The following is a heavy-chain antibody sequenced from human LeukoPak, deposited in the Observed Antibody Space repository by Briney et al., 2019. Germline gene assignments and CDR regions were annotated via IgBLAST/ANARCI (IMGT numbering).Heavy chain of an antibody. CDR1: GFTFSSYA. V-gene: IGHV3-23*01. D-gene: IGHD3-22*01. Sequence: GGSLRLSCAASGFTFSSYAMSLVRQAPGKGLEWVSAISGSGGSTYYADSVKGRFTISRDNSKNTLYLQMNSLRAEDTAVYYCAKGLYYYDSSGYGTFDYWGQGTLVTVSS. J-gene: IGHJ4*02. CDR3: AKGLYYYDSSGYGTFDY. CDR2: ISGSGGST.